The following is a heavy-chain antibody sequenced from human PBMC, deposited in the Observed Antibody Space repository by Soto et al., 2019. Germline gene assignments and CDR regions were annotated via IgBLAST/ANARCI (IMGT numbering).Heavy chain of an antibody. CDR2: ISTYSVDT. CDR1: GYTFFTYD. V-gene: IGHV1-18*01. D-gene: IGHD5-12*01. J-gene: IGHJ5*02. Sequence: QVHLVQSGVEVKTPGASVKVSCQASGYTFFTYDISWVRQAPGQGLVWMGWISTYSVDTKYAQKFQGRVTMTKDTSTTKAYLELRSLSSDDTAVYYCARHHGPTTSENWFDPWGQGTLVTVSS. CDR3: ARHHGPTTSENWFDP.